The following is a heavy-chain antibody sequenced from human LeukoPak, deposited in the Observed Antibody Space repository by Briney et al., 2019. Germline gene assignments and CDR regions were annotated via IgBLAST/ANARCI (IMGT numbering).Heavy chain of an antibody. CDR3: AKDTATGIVIITRGLDY. CDR1: GFTVSSNY. CDR2: IYSGGST. D-gene: IGHD3-22*01. V-gene: IGHV3-53*01. Sequence: GGSLRLSCAASGFTVSSNYMSWVRQAPGKGLEWVSVIYSGGSTYYADSVKGRFTISRDNSKNTLYLQMNSLRAEDTAVYYCAKDTATGIVIITRGLDYWGQGTLVTVSS. J-gene: IGHJ4*02.